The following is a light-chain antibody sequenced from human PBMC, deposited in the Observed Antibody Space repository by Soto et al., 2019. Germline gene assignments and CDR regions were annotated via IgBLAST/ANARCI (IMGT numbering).Light chain of an antibody. CDR1: QSLRSSY. Sequence: EVVLTQSPNTLSLSPGERATLSCWASQSLRSSYLAWYQRKPGQAPRLLMFGASRRATGIPDRFNGSGSGTDFILTISRLEPEDFAVYYCQQYGTSRRTFGQGTKVDIK. V-gene: IGKV3-20*01. J-gene: IGKJ1*01. CDR3: QQYGTSRRT. CDR2: GAS.